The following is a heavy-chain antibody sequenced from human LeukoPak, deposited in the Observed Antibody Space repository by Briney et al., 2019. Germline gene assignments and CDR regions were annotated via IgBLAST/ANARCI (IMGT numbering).Heavy chain of an antibody. Sequence: GGSLRLSCAASGFILSSYAMHWVRQAPGKGLEWVAVISYDGSNKYYADSVKGRFTISRDNSKNTLYLQMNSLRAEDTAVYYCARGPPSHSRGFLPDWGQGTLVTVSS. CDR1: GFILSSYA. D-gene: IGHD6-19*01. J-gene: IGHJ4*02. CDR2: ISYDGSNK. V-gene: IGHV3-30*04. CDR3: ARGPPSHSRGFLPD.